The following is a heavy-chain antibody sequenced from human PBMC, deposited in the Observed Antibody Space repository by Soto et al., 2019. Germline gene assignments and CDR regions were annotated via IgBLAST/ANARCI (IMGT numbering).Heavy chain of an antibody. CDR2: INPNSGGT. CDR1: GYTFTGYY. D-gene: IGHD6-6*01. CDR3: ARGGSSSLDY. Sequence: QVQLVQSGAEVKKRGASVKVSCKASGYTFTGYYMHWVRQAPGQGPEWMGWINPNSGGTTYAQKCQGRVTVTRDTSISTAYMELSSLRSDDTAVYYCARGGSSSLDYWGQGTLVTVSS. J-gene: IGHJ4*02. V-gene: IGHV1-2*02.